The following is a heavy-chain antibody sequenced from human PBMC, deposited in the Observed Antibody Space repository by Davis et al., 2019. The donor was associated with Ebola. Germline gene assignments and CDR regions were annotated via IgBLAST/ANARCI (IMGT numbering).Heavy chain of an antibody. CDR2: IHSSVGGT. Sequence: PGGSLRLSCEVSGFIFSSYAMTWVRQAPGKGLVWVSTIHSSVGGTLYAESVKGRFTISRDNTKNTVFLQMNNLRAEDTATYFCARVLNHGDYSSNWFDPRGQGTLVTVFS. D-gene: IGHD2-15*01. CDR3: ARVLNHGDYSSNWFDP. CDR1: GFIFSSYA. V-gene: IGHV3-23*01. J-gene: IGHJ5*02.